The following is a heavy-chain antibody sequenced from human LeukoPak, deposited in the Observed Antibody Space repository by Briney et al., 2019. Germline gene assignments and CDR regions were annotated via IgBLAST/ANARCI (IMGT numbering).Heavy chain of an antibody. CDR2: ISWNSGSI. V-gene: IGHV3-9*01. Sequence: GGSLRLSCAASGFTFSSYAMSWVRQAPGKGLEWVSGISWNSGSIGYADSVKGRFTISRDNAKNSLYLQMNSLRAEDTALYYCAKATYSSGWYSSGAFDIWGQGTMVTVSS. CDR1: GFTFSSYA. J-gene: IGHJ3*02. D-gene: IGHD6-19*01. CDR3: AKATYSSGWYSSGAFDI.